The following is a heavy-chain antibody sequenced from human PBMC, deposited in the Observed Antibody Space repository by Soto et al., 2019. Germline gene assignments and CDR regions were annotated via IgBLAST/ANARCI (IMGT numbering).Heavy chain of an antibody. D-gene: IGHD6-19*01. CDR1: GGSISSYY. CDR3: ARGPWLRSSFDY. V-gene: IGHV4-59*12. J-gene: IGHJ4*02. Sequence: PSETLSLTCTVSGGSISSYYWSWIRQPPGKGLEWIGYIYYSGSTNYNPSLKSRVTISVDTSKNQFSLKLSSVTAADTAVYYCARGPWLRSSFDYSGQGTLVTVSS. CDR2: IYYSGST.